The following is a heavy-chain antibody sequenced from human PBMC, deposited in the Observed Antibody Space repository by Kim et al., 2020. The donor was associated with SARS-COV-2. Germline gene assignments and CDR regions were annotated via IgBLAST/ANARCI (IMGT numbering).Heavy chain of an antibody. D-gene: IGHD3-10*01. Sequence: SGPTLVKPTQTLTLTCTFSGFSLSTNGMCVSWIRQPPGKALEWLARIDWDDYKSYSTSLKTRLTISKDTSKNQVVLAMTNMSPVDTATYYCTRIRSDGSGSYRRFDPWGQGTLVTVSS. CDR2: IDWDDYK. CDR3: TRIRSDGSGSYRRFDP. V-gene: IGHV2-70*11. J-gene: IGHJ5*02. CDR1: GFSLSTNGMC.